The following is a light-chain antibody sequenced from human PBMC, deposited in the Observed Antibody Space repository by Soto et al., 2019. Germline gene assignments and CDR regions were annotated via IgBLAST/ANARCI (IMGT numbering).Light chain of an antibody. J-gene: IGKJ5*01. Sequence: EIVWAQSPGTLSLSPGASATLSGRASQSVSSNLAWYQQKPGQAPRILIYDVSIRATGVPARFSGSGSETDFTLNISGLQHEESAVYFCKQYNNWPFSFGPGTRLEIK. V-gene: IGKV3-15*01. CDR2: DVS. CDR1: QSVSSN. CDR3: KQYNNWPFS.